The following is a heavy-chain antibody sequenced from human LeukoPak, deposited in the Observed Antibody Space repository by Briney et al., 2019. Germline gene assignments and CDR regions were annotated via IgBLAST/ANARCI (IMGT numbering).Heavy chain of an antibody. CDR3: ASNGDYESGIDY. Sequence: SETLSLTCTVSGGSISSGGYYWSWIRQPPGKGLEWIGEINHSGSTNYNPSLKSRVTISVDTSKNQFSLKLSSVTAADTAVYYCASNGDYESGIDYWGQGTLVTVSS. V-gene: IGHV4-39*07. CDR1: GGSISSGGYY. CDR2: INHSGST. D-gene: IGHD4-17*01. J-gene: IGHJ4*02.